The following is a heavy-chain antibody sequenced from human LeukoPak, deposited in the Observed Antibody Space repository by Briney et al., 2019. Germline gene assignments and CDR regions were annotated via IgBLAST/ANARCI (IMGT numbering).Heavy chain of an antibody. CDR3: ARGGVVVVAATAYYYYYMDV. J-gene: IGHJ6*03. V-gene: IGHV1-8*02. CDR1: GYTFTGYY. D-gene: IGHD2-15*01. CDR2: INPNSGNT. Sequence: GASVKVSCKASGYTFTGYYMHWVRQAPGQGLEWMGWINPNSGNTGYAQKFQGRVTMTRNTSISTAYMELSSLRSEDTAVYYCARGGVVVVAATAYYYYYMDVWGKGTTVTISS.